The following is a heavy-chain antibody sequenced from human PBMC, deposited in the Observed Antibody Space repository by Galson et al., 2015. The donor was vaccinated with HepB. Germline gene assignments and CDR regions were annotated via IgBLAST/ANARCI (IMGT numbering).Heavy chain of an antibody. V-gene: IGHV3-48*02. Sequence: SLRLSCAASGFTFSSYSMNWVRQAPGKGLEWVSYISRSSSTIYYADSVKGRFTISGDNAKNSLYLQMNSLRDEDTAVYYCARVVVVPAADYDYYYYGMDVWGQGTTVTVSS. J-gene: IGHJ6*02. CDR3: ARVVVVPAADYDYYYYGMDV. D-gene: IGHD2-2*01. CDR1: GFTFSSYS. CDR2: ISRSSSTI.